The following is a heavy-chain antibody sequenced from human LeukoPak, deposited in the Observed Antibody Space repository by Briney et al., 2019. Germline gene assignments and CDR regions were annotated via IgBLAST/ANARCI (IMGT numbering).Heavy chain of an antibody. CDR1: GGSVSSGSYY. Sequence: SETLSLTCTVSGGSVSSGSYYWSWIRQPPGKGLEWIGSIYYSGSTYYNPSLKSRVTISVDTSKNQFSLKLSSVTAADTAVYYCARHRAVSVVGNFYFDYWGQGTLVTVSS. CDR3: ARHRAVSVVGNFYFDY. CDR2: IYYSGST. J-gene: IGHJ4*02. V-gene: IGHV4-39*01. D-gene: IGHD1-26*01.